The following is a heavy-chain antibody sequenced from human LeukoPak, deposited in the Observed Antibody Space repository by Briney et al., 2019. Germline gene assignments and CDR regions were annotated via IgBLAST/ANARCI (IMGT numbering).Heavy chain of an antibody. Sequence: SETLSLTCAVYGGSFSGYYWSWIRQPPGKGLEWIGEINHSGSTNYNPSLKSRVTISVDTSKNQFSLKLSSVTAAGTAVYYCARGPYRGFDYWGQGTLVTVSS. CDR1: GGSFSGYY. D-gene: IGHD1-14*01. CDR3: ARGPYRGFDY. CDR2: INHSGST. J-gene: IGHJ4*02. V-gene: IGHV4-34*01.